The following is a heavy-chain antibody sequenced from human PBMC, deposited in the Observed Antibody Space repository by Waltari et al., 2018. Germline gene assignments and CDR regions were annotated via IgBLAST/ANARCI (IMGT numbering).Heavy chain of an antibody. V-gene: IGHV3-53*01. J-gene: IGHJ4*02. CDR1: GFTVSSNY. CDR2: FYRGRST. CDR3: ASPYSGSYPFDY. Sequence: EVQLVESGGGLIQPGGSLRLSCEGYGFTVSSNYMSWVRQAPGKGLCCGSVFYRGRSTYYADSVKGRFTISRDNSKNTLFLQMNSLRVEDTAVYYCASPYSGSYPFDYWCQGTLVTVSS. D-gene: IGHD1-26*01.